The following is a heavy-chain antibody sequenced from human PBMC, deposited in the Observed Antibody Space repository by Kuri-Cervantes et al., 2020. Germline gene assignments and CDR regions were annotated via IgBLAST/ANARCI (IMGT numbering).Heavy chain of an antibody. Sequence: GESLKISCAASGFTFSSYGMHWVRQAPGKGLEWVAVISYDGNKKYYADSVKGRFTISRDNSKNTLYLQMNSLRAEDTAVYYCAKGFERGYSGYDTLTVASPIDYWGQRTLVTVSS. D-gene: IGHD5-12*01. CDR2: ISYDGNKK. V-gene: IGHV3-30*18. CDR3: AKGFERGYSGYDTLTVASPIDY. J-gene: IGHJ4*02. CDR1: GFTFSSYG.